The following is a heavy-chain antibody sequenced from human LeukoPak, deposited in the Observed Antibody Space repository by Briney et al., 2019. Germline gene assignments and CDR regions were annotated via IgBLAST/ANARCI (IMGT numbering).Heavy chain of an antibody. CDR3: ATGVSRGVFNWFDP. D-gene: IGHD6-13*01. Sequence: SETLSLTCTVSGGSISSYYWSWIRQPPGKGLEWIGYIYTRGSTNYNPSLKSRVTISVDTSKSQFSLKLSSVTAADTAVYYCATGVSRGVFNWFDPWGQGTLVTVSS. V-gene: IGHV4-4*09. J-gene: IGHJ5*02. CDR1: GGSISSYY. CDR2: IYTRGST.